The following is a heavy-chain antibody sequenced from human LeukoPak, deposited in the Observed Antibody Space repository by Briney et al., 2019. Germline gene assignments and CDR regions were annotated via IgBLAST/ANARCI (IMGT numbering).Heavy chain of an antibody. CDR2: ISYDGSNK. D-gene: IGHD4-23*01. J-gene: IGHJ4*02. CDR3: ARGALTQNAFDY. CDR1: GFTFSSYG. Sequence: GGSLGLSCAASGFTFSSYGMHWVRQAPGKGLEWVAVISYDGSNKYYADSVKGRFTISRDNSKNTLYLQMNSLRAEDTAVYYCARGALTQNAFDYWGQGTLVTVSS. V-gene: IGHV3-30*03.